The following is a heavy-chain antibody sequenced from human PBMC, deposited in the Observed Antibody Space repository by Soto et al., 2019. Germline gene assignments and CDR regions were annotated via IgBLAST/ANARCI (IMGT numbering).Heavy chain of an antibody. CDR2: IYYSGST. V-gene: IGHV4-59*12. D-gene: IGHD3-22*01. J-gene: IGHJ4*02. CDR3: ARGDEYYYDSSGRPIDY. CDR1: GGSISSYY. Sequence: SETLSLTCTVSGGSISSYYWSWIRQPPGKGLEWIGYIYYSGSTIYNPSLKSRVTISVDTSKNSLYLQMNSLRDEDTAVYYCARGDEYYYDSSGRPIDYWGQETLVTVSS.